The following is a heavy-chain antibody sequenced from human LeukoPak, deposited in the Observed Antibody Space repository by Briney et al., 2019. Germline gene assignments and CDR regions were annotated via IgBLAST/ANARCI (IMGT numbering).Heavy chain of an antibody. V-gene: IGHV3-33*01. J-gene: IGHJ3*02. Sequence: GGSLRLSCAASGFTFSSYGMHWVRQAPGKGLEWVAVIWYDGSNKYYADSVKGRFTISRDNSKNTLYLQMNSLRAEDTAVYYCTTDVPFFYGDGAFDTWGQGTMVTVSS. D-gene: IGHD4-17*01. CDR2: IWYDGSNK. CDR3: TTDVPFFYGDGAFDT. CDR1: GFTFSSYG.